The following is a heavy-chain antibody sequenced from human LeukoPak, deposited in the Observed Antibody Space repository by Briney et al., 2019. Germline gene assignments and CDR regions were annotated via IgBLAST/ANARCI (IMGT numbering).Heavy chain of an antibody. V-gene: IGHV3-11*01. D-gene: IGHD4-17*01. CDR2: ISSSGSTI. Sequence: GGSLRLSCTASGFTFGDYVMSWFRQAPGKGLEWVSYISSSGSTIYYADSVKGRFTISRDNAKNSLYLQMNSLRAEDTAVYYCARDSTVTAFDIWGQGTMVTVSS. CDR3: ARDSTVTAFDI. CDR1: GFTFGDYV. J-gene: IGHJ3*02.